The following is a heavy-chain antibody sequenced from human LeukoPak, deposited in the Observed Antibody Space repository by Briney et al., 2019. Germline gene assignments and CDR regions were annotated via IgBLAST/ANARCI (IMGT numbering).Heavy chain of an antibody. J-gene: IGHJ4*02. D-gene: IGHD2-21*01. Sequence: QAGGSLRLSCAASGFTFSSYGMNWVRQAPGKGLERVSVITTTGGDTRYADSVKGRFTISRDNSKNTVYLQMNSLRAEDTAVYFCARSKMWPPSFDYWGQGTPVTVSS. CDR2: ITTTGGDT. CDR3: ARSKMWPPSFDY. V-gene: IGHV3-23*01. CDR1: GFTFSSYG.